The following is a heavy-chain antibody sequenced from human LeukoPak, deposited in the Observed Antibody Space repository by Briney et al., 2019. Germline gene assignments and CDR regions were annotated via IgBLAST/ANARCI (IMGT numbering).Heavy chain of an antibody. Sequence: GGSLRLSCGASGFIFSNYNMNWVRQAPEKGLEWVSSISITSTYVYYADSVKGRFTISRDNAKNSLYLQMNSLKAEDTAVYYCARSVAASRDYWGQGTLVTVSS. V-gene: IGHV3-21*01. D-gene: IGHD2-15*01. CDR1: GFIFSNYN. J-gene: IGHJ4*02. CDR3: ARSVAASRDY. CDR2: ISITSTYV.